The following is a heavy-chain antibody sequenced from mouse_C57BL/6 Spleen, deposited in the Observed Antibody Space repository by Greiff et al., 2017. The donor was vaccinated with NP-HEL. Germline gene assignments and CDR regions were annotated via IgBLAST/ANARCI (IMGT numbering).Heavy chain of an antibody. CDR1: GFTFSDYG. CDR2: ISNLAYSI. D-gene: IGHD4-1*01. J-gene: IGHJ4*01. V-gene: IGHV5-15*01. CDR3: ARHGLGHYYAMDY. Sequence: EVQGVESGGGLVQPGGSLKLSCAASGFTFSDYGMAWVRQAPRKGPEWVAFISNLAYSIYYADTVTGRFTISRENAKNTLYLEMSSLRSEDTAMYYCARHGLGHYYAMDYWGQGTSVTVSS.